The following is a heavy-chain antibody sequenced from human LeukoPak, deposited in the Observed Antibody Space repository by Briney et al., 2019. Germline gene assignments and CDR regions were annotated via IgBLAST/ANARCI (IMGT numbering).Heavy chain of an antibody. CDR2: IWSDATNR. V-gene: IGHV3-33*01. D-gene: IGHD4-11*01. Sequence: GGSLRLSCAASGFIFSHYGMHWVRQAPGKGLEWVAVIWSDATNRFYAASVKGRFTISRDNSQNTLFLQMDTLRAGDTAIYYCARDAQRGFDYSNSLQYWGHGTLVTVSS. CDR3: ARDAQRGFDYSNSLQY. CDR1: GFIFSHYG. J-gene: IGHJ4*01.